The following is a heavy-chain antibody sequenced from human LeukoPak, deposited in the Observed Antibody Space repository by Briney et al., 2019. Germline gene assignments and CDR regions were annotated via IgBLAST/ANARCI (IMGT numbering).Heavy chain of an antibody. J-gene: IGHJ6*03. Sequence: ASVKVSCKASGYTFTGYYMHWVRQAPGQGLEWMGWINPSSGGTNYAQKFQGRVTMTRDTSISTAYMELSRLRSDDTAVYYCARDIKQWLVLPNYYYYYMDVWGKGTTVTVSS. CDR2: INPSSGGT. CDR1: GYTFTGYY. V-gene: IGHV1-2*02. D-gene: IGHD6-19*01. CDR3: ARDIKQWLVLPNYYYYYMDV.